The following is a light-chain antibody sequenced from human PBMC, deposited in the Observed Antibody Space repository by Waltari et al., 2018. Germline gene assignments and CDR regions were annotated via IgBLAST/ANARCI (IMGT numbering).Light chain of an antibody. CDR2: AAS. CDR3: QQYVNFPVT. Sequence: EIVLTQPQGSLSLSPGERATLCCRASQSVSRTLDWYQQIHGQAPRLLIYAASTRDTGVPDRFSGSGSGTDFSLTISSLEPEDFAVYYCQQYVNFPVTFGQGTKVEI. J-gene: IGKJ1*01. CDR1: QSVSRT. V-gene: IGKV3-20*01.